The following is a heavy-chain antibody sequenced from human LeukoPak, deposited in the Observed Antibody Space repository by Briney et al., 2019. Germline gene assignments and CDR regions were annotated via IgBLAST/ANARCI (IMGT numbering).Heavy chain of an antibody. J-gene: IGHJ4*02. V-gene: IGHV1-2*02. CDR2: INPNSGGT. CDR1: GYTFTGYY. D-gene: IGHD2-15*01. Sequence: ASVKVSCKASGYTFTGYYMHWVRQAPGQGLEWMGWINPNSGGTNYAQKFQGRFTMTRDTSISTAYMELSRLRSDDTAVYYCARAGYCSGGSCYSGDYWGQGTLVTVSS. CDR3: ARAGYCSGGSCYSGDY.